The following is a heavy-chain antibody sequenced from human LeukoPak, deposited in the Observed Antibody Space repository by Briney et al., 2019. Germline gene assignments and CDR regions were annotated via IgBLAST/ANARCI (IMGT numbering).Heavy chain of an antibody. CDR1: GGSISSYY. J-gene: IGHJ6*03. CDR3: ARDRYYYGSGSYPYMDV. V-gene: IGHV4-59*12. Sequence: PSETLSLTCTVSGGSISSYYWSWIRQPPGKGLEWIGYIYYSGSTNYNPSLKSQVTISVDTSKNQFSLKVSSVTAADTAVYYCARDRYYYGSGSYPYMDVWGKGTTVTISS. D-gene: IGHD3-10*01. CDR2: IYYSGST.